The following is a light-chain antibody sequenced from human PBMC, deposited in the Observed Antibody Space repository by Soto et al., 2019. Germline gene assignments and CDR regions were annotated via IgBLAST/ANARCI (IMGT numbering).Light chain of an antibody. V-gene: IGLV2-8*01. CDR2: EVT. J-gene: IGLJ1*01. Sequence: QSVLTQPPSASGSPGQSVTISCTGTSSAIGAYDFVSWYQQHPGKVPKLIIHEVTRRPSGVPDRFSASKSGNTASLTVSGLQAEDEADYYCSSHGGANNFYIFGTGTKVTVL. CDR1: SSAIGAYDF. CDR3: SSHGGANNFYI.